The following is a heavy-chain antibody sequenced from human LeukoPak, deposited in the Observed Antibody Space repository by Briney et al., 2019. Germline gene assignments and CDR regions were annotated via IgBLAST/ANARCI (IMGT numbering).Heavy chain of an antibody. D-gene: IGHD6-13*01. V-gene: IGHV3-30*01. CDR1: GFTFSSYA. J-gene: IGHJ1*01. CDR3: AGSPKYSSSWYEYFQH. Sequence: PGRSLRLSCAASGFTFSSYAMHWVRQAPGKGLEWVAAISHDGSNKYHADSVKGRFTISRDNSKNTVYLQMNSLRAEVTAVYFCAGSPKYSSSWYEYFQHWGQGTLVTVSS. CDR2: ISHDGSNK.